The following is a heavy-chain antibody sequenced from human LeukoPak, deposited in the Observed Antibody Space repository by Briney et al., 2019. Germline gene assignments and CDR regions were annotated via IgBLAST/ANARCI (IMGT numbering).Heavy chain of an antibody. J-gene: IGHJ4*02. V-gene: IGHV3-23*01. CDR1: GFTLSSYA. D-gene: IGHD3-22*01. CDR3: AKGSYYDSSGSFYFDY. CDR2: ISGSGDNT. Sequence: GGSLRLSCEASGFTLSSYAMSWVRQAPGKGLEWVSGISGSGDNTYYADSVKGRFTISRDNSKNTLYVQVNSLGTEDTAAYYCAKGSYYDSSGSFYFDYWGQGTLVTVSS.